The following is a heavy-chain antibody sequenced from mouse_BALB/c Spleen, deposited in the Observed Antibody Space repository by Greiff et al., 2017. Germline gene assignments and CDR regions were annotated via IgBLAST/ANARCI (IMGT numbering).Heavy chain of an antibody. V-gene: IGHV1S135*01. CDR3: ARGGGYSSYWYFDV. CDR1: GYSFTDYN. Sequence: EVQVVESGPELVKPGASVKVSCKASGYSFTDYNMYWVKQSHGKSLEWIGYIDPYNGGTSYNQKFKGKATLTVDKSSSTAHMELRSLASEDSAVYYCARGGGYSSYWYFDVWGAGTTVTVSS. J-gene: IGHJ1*01. CDR2: IDPYNGGT. D-gene: IGHD2-3*01.